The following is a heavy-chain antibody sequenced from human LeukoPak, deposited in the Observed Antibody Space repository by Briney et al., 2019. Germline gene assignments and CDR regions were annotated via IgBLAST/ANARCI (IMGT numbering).Heavy chain of an antibody. CDR3: ARGQYYYYYYHTDV. D-gene: IGHD4-11*01. Sequence: PSETLSLTCAVYGGSFSGYYWSWIRQPPGKGLEWIGEINHSGSTNYNPSLKSRVTISVDTSKNQFSLKLSSVTAADTAVYYCARGQYYYYYYHTDVWGKGTTVTVSS. CDR1: GGSFSGYY. V-gene: IGHV4-34*01. CDR2: INHSGST. J-gene: IGHJ6*03.